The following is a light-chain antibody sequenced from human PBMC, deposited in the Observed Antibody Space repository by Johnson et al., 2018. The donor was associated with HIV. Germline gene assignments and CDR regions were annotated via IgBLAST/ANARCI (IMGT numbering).Light chain of an antibody. CDR2: DNN. J-gene: IGLJ1*01. V-gene: IGLV1-51*01. CDR3: ATWDTSLITGGV. Sequence: QAVLTQPPSASGTPGQRVTISCSGSSSNIGSNTVNWYQQLPGTAPKLLIYDNNKRPSGIPDRFSGSKSGTSATLGITGLQTGDEADYYCATWDTSLITGGVFGTGTKVTVL. CDR1: SSNIGSNT.